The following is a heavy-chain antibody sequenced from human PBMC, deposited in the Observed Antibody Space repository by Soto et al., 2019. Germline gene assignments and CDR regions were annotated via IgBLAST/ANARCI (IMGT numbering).Heavy chain of an antibody. CDR1: GYTFTSYD. Sequence: ASVKVSCKASGYTFTSYDINWVRQATGQGLEWMGWMNPNSGNTGYAQKFQGRVTMTRNTSISTAYMELSSLRSEDTAVYYCAGWRGCSSTSCYYYYDGMDVWGQGTTVTVSS. V-gene: IGHV1-8*01. CDR2: MNPNSGNT. J-gene: IGHJ6*02. D-gene: IGHD2-2*01. CDR3: AGWRGCSSTSCYYYYDGMDV.